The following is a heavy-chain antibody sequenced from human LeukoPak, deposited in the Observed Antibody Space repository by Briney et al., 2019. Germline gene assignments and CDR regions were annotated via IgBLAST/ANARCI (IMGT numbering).Heavy chain of an antibody. J-gene: IGHJ4*02. Sequence: SETLSLTCTVSGVSTSSSAYYWYWIRQPPGKGLEWIGSIYYTGTTYYNTSLKSRLSISVDMSKNQFSLKLTSVTAADTAVYYCAAGSHDYFGDRGQGTLVTVSS. CDR3: AAGSHDYFGD. CDR2: IYYTGTT. CDR1: GVSTSSSAYY. V-gene: IGHV4-39*01.